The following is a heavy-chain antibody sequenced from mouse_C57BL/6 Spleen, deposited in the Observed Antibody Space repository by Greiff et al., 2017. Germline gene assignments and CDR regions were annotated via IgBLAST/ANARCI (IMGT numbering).Heavy chain of an antibody. CDR1: GYAFSSSW. CDR3: AGPWYFDV. J-gene: IGHJ1*03. Sequence: QVQLQQSGPELVKPGASVKISCKASGYAFSSSWMNWVKQRPGKGLEWIGRIYPGDGDTNYNGKFKGKATLTADTSSSTAYMQLSSLTSEDSAVYFCAGPWYFDVWGTGTTVTVSS. CDR2: IYPGDGDT. V-gene: IGHV1-82*01.